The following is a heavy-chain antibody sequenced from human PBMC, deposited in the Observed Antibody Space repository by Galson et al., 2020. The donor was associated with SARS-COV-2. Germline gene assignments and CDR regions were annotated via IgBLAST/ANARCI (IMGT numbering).Heavy chain of an antibody. CDR2: IYYSGST. CDR1: GGSISSGGYY. V-gene: IGHV4-31*03. D-gene: IGHD3-3*01. CDR3: ARGTYYDFWSDGFDY. J-gene: IGHJ4*02. Sequence: SETLSLTCTVSGGSISSGGYYWSWIRQHPGKGLEWIGYIYYSGSTYYNPSLKSRVTISVDTSKNQFSLKLSSVTAADTAVYYCARGTYYDFWSDGFDYWDQGTLVTVSS.